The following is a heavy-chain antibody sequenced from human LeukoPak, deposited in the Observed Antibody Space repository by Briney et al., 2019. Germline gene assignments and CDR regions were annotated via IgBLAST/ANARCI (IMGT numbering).Heavy chain of an antibody. Sequence: GGSLRLSCAASGFTFSDYYMTWIRQAPGKGLEWVSSLSGNAGRPYYADSVKGRFTISRDNSKNTLYLQMNSLRAEDTAVYYCAKDHRDSGNYYYYYGLDVWGQGTMVTVSS. CDR2: LSGNAGRP. CDR1: GFTFSDYY. D-gene: IGHD1-26*01. J-gene: IGHJ6*02. V-gene: IGHV3-23*01. CDR3: AKDHRDSGNYYYYYGLDV.